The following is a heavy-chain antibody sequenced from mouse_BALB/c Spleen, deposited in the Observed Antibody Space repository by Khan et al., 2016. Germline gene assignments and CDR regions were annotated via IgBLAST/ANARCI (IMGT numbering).Heavy chain of an antibody. Sequence: EVQLQESGPGLVKPSQSLSLTCTVTGYSITSDYAWNWIRQFPGNKLEWMGYISYSGSTSYNPSLKSRISITRDTSKNQFFLQLNSVTTEDTATYYCTRSPTATRYFDVWGAGTTVTVSS. J-gene: IGHJ1*01. D-gene: IGHD1-2*01. V-gene: IGHV3-2*02. CDR3: TRSPTATRYFDV. CDR1: GYSITSDYA. CDR2: ISYSGST.